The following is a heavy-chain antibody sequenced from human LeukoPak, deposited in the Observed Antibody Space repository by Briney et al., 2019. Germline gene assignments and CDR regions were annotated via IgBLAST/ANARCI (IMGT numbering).Heavy chain of an antibody. CDR3: ARGRRWLQLSPFDY. Sequence: SETLSLTCAVYGGSFSGYYWSWIRQPPVKGLEWIGEINHSGSTNYNPPLKSRVTISVDTSKNQFSLKLSSVTAADTAVYYCARGRRWLQLSPFDYWGQGTLVTVSS. D-gene: IGHD5-24*01. CDR1: GGSFSGYY. V-gene: IGHV4-34*01. CDR2: INHSGST. J-gene: IGHJ4*02.